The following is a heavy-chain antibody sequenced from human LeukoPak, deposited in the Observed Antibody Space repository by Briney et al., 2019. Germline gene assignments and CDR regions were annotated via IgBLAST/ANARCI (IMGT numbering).Heavy chain of an antibody. V-gene: IGHV4-59*08. CDR3: ARHAGAYGGVFDL. Sequence: SATLSLTCTVAGGSISDYYCSWIRQSPGKGLEWIGYIYYGGSTNYNPSLMSRVTMSVDTSKNQFSLKLTSVTAADTAVYYCARHAGAYGGVFDLWGQGTMVTVSS. CDR2: IYYGGST. J-gene: IGHJ3*01. CDR1: GGSISDYY. D-gene: IGHD4-23*01.